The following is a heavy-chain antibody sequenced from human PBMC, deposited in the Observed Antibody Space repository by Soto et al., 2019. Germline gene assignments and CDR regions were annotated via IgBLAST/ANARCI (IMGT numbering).Heavy chain of an antibody. CDR1: GGSFSGHS. V-gene: IGHV4-34*01. Sequence: KSSETLSLTCAVYGGSFSGHSWTCIRQSPGKGLEWIGDINHSGRVSYSPSLKSRVTISLDTSKNQFSLTLSAVTAADTAMYYCSTRAYDTNGYYRFDPWGQGTLVTVSS. D-gene: IGHD3-22*01. CDR3: STRAYDTNGYYRFDP. J-gene: IGHJ5*01. CDR2: INHSGRV.